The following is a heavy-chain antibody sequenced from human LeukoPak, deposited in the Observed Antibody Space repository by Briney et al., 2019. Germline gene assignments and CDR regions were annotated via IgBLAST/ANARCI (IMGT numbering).Heavy chain of an antibody. V-gene: IGHV3-53*01. J-gene: IGHJ4*02. CDR3: ARALGSGRSASH. CDR2: TRGGGGT. D-gene: IGHD6-19*01. Sequence: GGSLRLSCAVSGFTVSNNYMSWVRQRPGKGLEWVSGTRGGGGTYYADSVEGRFTISRDNSKNTVYLQMHRLRVEDTAIYYCARALGSGRSASHWGQGTQVTVSS. CDR1: GFTVSNNY.